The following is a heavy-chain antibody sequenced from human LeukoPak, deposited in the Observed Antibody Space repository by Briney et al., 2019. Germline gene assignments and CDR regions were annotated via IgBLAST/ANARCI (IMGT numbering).Heavy chain of an antibody. J-gene: IGHJ5*02. V-gene: IGHV3-11*01. CDR2: ISSSGNTK. CDR1: GFTFSDFY. D-gene: IGHD6-13*01. Sequence: GGSLRLSCAASGFTFSDFYMSWIRQAPGKGLEWVSYISSSGNTKYYADSVKGRFTMSRDNAKNSLYLQMDSLRVEDTAVYYCAKEPGIAAAEYNWFDPWGQGTLVTVSS. CDR3: AKEPGIAAAEYNWFDP.